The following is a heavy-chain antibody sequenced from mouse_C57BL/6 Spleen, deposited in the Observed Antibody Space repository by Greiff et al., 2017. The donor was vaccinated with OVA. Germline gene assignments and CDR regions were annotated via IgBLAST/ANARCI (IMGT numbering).Heavy chain of an antibody. D-gene: IGHD3-2*02. CDR1: GYTFTSYW. CDR3: ARGTFADSSEDGGLFDY. V-gene: IGHV1-59*01. Sequence: QVQLQQPGAELVRPGTSVKLSCKASGYTFTSYWMHWVKQSPGQGLEWIGVIDPSDSYTNYNQKFKGKATLTVDTSSSTASMQLSSLTSEDAAVYCDARGTFADSSEDGGLFDYWGQGTTLTVSS. J-gene: IGHJ2*01. CDR2: IDPSDSYT.